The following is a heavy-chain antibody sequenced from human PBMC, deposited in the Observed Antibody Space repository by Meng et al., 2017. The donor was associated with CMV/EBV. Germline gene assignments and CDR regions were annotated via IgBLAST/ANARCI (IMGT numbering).Heavy chain of an antibody. D-gene: IGHD2-2*01. V-gene: IGHV2-5*01. CDR1: GFSLSTSGGG. J-gene: IGHJ3*02. Sequence: SGPTLVKPTQTLTLTCTFSGFSLSTSGGGVGWIRQPPGKALEWLALIYWNDDKRYSPSLKSRLTITKDTSKNQVVLTMTNMDPVDTATYYCAHRRLGYCSSTSCAGGAFDIWGQGTMVTVSS. CDR2: IYWNDDK. CDR3: AHRRLGYCSSTSCAGGAFDI.